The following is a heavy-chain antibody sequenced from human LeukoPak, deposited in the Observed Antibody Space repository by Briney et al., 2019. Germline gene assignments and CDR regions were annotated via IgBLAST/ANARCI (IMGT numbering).Heavy chain of an antibody. CDR2: IYWNDDK. V-gene: IGHV2-5*01. Sequence: SGPTLVNHTQTLTLTCTFSGFSLSTSGVGVGWIRQPPGKALEWLALIYWNDDKRYSPSLKSRLTITKDTSKNQVVLTMSNMDPVDTATYYCAHRRGSGYYYPAGNYFDYWGQGTLVTVSS. CDR3: AHRRGSGYYYPAGNYFDY. D-gene: IGHD3-22*01. CDR1: GFSLSTSGVG. J-gene: IGHJ4*02.